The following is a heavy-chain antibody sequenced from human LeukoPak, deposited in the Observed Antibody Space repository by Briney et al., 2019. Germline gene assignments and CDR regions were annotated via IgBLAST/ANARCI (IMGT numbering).Heavy chain of an antibody. CDR3: ARDGGTDWYDP. Sequence: GGSLRLSCAASGFTISGYWMSWVRQAPGKGLQWVANIKQDGSEKIYVDSVKGRFAISRDNAKNSLYLQMNSLRVEDTAMYYCARDGGTDWYDPWGQGTLVTVSS. J-gene: IGHJ5*02. CDR2: IKQDGSEK. CDR1: GFTISGYW. V-gene: IGHV3-7*01. D-gene: IGHD3-16*01.